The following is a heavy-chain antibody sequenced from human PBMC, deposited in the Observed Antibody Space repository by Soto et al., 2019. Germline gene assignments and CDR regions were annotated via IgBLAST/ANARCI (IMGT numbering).Heavy chain of an antibody. D-gene: IGHD3-10*01. CDR1: GFTLSTYD. CDR3: VKDPNYYGSGSYYFLPHFDY. Sequence: GGSLRLSCASSGFTLSTYDMHWVRQATGKGLEWDAALSYAGDTYYPGSVKGRFTVSSESAKNSLYLQMNSLTAGDTAVYYCVKDPNYYGSGSYYFLPHFDYWGQGTLVTVSS. CDR2: LSYAGDT. V-gene: IGHV3-13*01. J-gene: IGHJ4*02.